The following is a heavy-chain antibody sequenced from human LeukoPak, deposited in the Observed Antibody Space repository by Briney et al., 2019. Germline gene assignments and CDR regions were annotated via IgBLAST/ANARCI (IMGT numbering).Heavy chain of an antibody. Sequence: SETLSLTCTVSGYSISSGYYWAWIRQPPGKGLEWIGSIFHTGSTYHNPSLKSRVTISVDTSKNQFSLKLNSVTAADTAVYYCAREARYYGSGSYSVYWGQGTLVTVSS. CDR2: IFHTGST. D-gene: IGHD3-10*01. CDR1: GYSISSGYY. J-gene: IGHJ4*02. CDR3: AREARYYGSGSYSVY. V-gene: IGHV4-38-2*02.